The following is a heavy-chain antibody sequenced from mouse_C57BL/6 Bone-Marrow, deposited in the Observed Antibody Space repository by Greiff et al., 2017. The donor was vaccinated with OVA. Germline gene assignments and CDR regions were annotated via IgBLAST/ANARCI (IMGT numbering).Heavy chain of an antibody. V-gene: IGHV1-9*01. D-gene: IGHD2-3*01. CDR3: ARIYDGRRDAMDY. Sequence: VHLVESGAELMKPGASVKLSCKATGYTFTGYWIEWVKQRPGHGLEWIGEILPGSGSTNYNEKFKGKATFTADTSSNTAYMQLSSLTTEDSAIYYCARIYDGRRDAMDYWGQGTSVTVSS. CDR1: GYTFTGYW. CDR2: ILPGSGST. J-gene: IGHJ4*01.